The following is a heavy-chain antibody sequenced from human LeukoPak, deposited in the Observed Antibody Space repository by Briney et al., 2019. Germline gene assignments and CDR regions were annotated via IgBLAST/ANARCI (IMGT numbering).Heavy chain of an antibody. CDR2: ISGSGGST. J-gene: IGHJ6*02. CDR3: AKGSVYYDILTGYFNDYYYGMDV. CDR1: GFTFSSYA. Sequence: GGSLRLSCAASGFTFSSYAMSWVRQAPGKGLEWVSAISGSGGSTYYADSVKGRFTTSRDNSKNTLYLQMNSLRAEDTAVYYCAKGSVYYDILTGYFNDYYYGMDVWGQGTTVTVSS. D-gene: IGHD3-9*01. V-gene: IGHV3-23*01.